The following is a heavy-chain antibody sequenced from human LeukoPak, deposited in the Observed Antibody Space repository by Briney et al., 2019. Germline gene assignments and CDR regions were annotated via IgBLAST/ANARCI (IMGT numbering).Heavy chain of an antibody. CDR2: ITVYNGNT. J-gene: IGHJ4*02. D-gene: IGHD3-10*01. CDR3: TRVWNYGSIDY. V-gene: IGHV1-18*01. Sequence: SVKVSCKASGYTFTNYAINWVRQAPGQGLEWVGWITVYNGNTNYAQKFQGSVTMTTDTSTSTAYMELRSLRSDDTAMYYCTRVWNYGSIDYWGQGTRVTVSS. CDR1: GYTFTNYA.